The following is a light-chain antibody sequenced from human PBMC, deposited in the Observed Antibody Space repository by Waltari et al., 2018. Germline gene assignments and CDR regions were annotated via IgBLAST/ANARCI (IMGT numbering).Light chain of an antibody. Sequence: QSALTQPPSASGSPGQSVTISCTGTSSDVGGYNYVSWYQQHPGKAPKLMIYDVSKRPSGVPDRLSGSKSGNTASLTGSGLQAEDEAYYYCSSFAGSPVVFGGGTKRTVL. CDR1: SSDVGGYNY. V-gene: IGLV2-8*01. J-gene: IGLJ2*01. CDR2: DVS. CDR3: SSFAGSPVV.